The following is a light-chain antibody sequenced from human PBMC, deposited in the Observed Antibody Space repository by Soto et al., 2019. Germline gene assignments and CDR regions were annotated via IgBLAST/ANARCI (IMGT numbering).Light chain of an antibody. CDR3: SSYAGSNSYV. CDR2: EVS. J-gene: IGLJ1*01. CDR1: SSDVGAYKY. Sequence: QSVLTQPPSASGSPGQSVTISCTGTSSDVGAYKYVSWYQQYPGKAPKVIIYEVSKRPSGVPDRFSGSKSDNTASLTVSGLQAEDEADCYCSSYAGSNSYVFGTGTKLTVL. V-gene: IGLV2-8*01.